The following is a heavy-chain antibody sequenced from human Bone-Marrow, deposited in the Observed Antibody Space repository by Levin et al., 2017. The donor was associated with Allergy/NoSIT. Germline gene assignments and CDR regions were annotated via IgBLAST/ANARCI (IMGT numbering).Heavy chain of an antibody. Sequence: GESLKISCKASGYTFTSYDINWVRQATGQGLEWMGWMNPNSGNTGYAQKFQGRVTMTRNTSISTAYMELSSLRSEDTAVYYCARANQIYYDFWSGYFYYFDYWGQGTLVTVSS. V-gene: IGHV1-8*01. CDR2: MNPNSGNT. D-gene: IGHD3-3*01. CDR3: ARANQIYYDFWSGYFYYFDY. CDR1: GYTFTSYD. J-gene: IGHJ4*02.